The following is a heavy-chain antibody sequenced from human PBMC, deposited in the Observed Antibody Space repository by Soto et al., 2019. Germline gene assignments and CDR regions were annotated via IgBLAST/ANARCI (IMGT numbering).Heavy chain of an antibody. CDR1: GFTFISNY. CDR3: AKELITMIVLVTSGAPVV. V-gene: IGHV3-53*01. CDR2: ICSGGST. J-gene: IGHJ6*02. D-gene: IGHD3-22*01. Sequence: PGGSLRLSCGASGFTFISNYMSWVRQAPGKGLEWVSVICSGGSTYYADSVKGRFTISRDNSKNTLYLQMNSLRAEDTAVYYCAKELITMIVLVTSGAPVVWGQGTTVTVSS.